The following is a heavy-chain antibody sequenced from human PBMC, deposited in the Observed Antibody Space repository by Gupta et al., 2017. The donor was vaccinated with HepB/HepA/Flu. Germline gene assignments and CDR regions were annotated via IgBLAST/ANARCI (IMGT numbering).Heavy chain of an antibody. CDR1: EGTFSSDA. J-gene: IGHJ3*02. CDR2: IIPIFGTA. V-gene: IGHV1-69*01. CDR3: ASIPGLQFGYDAFDI. Sequence: ALKKPGSSVKVSCKASEGTFSSDAISWVRQAPGQGLEWMGGIIPIFGTANYAQQFQGRVTITADESTSTAYMELSSLRSEDTAVYYCASIPGLQFGYDAFDIWGQGTMVTVSS. D-gene: IGHD5-12*01.